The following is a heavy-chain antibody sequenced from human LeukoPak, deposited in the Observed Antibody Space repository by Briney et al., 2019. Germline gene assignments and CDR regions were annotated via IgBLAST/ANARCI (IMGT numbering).Heavy chain of an antibody. CDR1: GFTFSSYA. CDR2: ISGSGGST. V-gene: IGHV3-23*01. J-gene: IGHJ5*02. Sequence: PGGSLRLSCAASGFTFSSYAMSWVRQAPGKGLEWVSAISGSGGSTYYADSVKGRFTISRDNSKNTLYLQMNSLRVEDTAVYYCAKKLEGYYDDFENYFDPWGQGTLVTVSS. CDR3: AKKLEGYYDDFENYFDP. D-gene: IGHD3-3*01.